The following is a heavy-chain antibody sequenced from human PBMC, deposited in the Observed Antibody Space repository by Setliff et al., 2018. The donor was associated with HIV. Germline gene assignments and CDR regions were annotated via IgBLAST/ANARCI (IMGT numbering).Heavy chain of an antibody. V-gene: IGHV3-23*01. CDR2: VSGRGAAT. D-gene: IGHD4-17*01. CDR1: GFTFTSFG. J-gene: IGHJ6*03. Sequence: LRLSCATSGFTFTSFGMSWVRQAPGKGLEWVSTVSGRGAATYYADSVKGRFTISRDTSETTLFLEMNSLRAEDTAVYYCARGSKDGDFYYYYMDVWGKGTTVTVSS. CDR3: ARGSKDGDFYYYYMDV.